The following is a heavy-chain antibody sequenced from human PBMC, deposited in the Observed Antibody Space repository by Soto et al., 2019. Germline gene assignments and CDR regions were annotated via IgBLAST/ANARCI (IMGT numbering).Heavy chain of an antibody. D-gene: IGHD1-1*01. V-gene: IGHV3-74*01. J-gene: IGHJ4*02. CDR1: GFTFSNYW. CDR3: ARGIGYSAQDY. Sequence: LRLSCAASGFTFSNYWMHWVRQVPGKGLVWVSRISGDVSSRDYADSVKGRFTSSRDNAKNTLYLQMNSLRAEDTAVYYCARGIGYSAQDYWGQGTLVTVSS. CDR2: ISGDVSSR.